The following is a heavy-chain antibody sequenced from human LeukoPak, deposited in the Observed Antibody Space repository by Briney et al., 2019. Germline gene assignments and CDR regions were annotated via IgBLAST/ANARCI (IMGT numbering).Heavy chain of an antibody. J-gene: IGHJ4*02. D-gene: IGHD3-22*01. CDR3: ARGRLYYDSSGYYPNFDY. CDR2: IYYSGST. V-gene: IGHV4-30-4*08. CDR1: GGSISSGDYY. Sequence: SETLSLTCTVSGGSISSGDYYWSWIRQPPGKGLEWIGYIYYSGSTYYNPSMKRPVTISVDTSKNQFSLKLSSVTAADTAVYYCARGRLYYDSSGYYPNFDYWGQGTLVTVSS.